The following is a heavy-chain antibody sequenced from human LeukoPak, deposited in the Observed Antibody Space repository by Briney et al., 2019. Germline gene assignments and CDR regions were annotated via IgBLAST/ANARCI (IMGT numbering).Heavy chain of an antibody. CDR3: AKGYGSGSYSVDY. D-gene: IGHD3-10*01. CDR1: GFTFTSYG. Sequence: GGSLRLSCAASGFTFTSYGMHWVRQAPGKGLEWVAVISYDGSDKSYADSVKGRFTISRDNSKNTLYLQMNSLRAEDTSVYYCAKGYGSGSYSVDYWGQGTLVTVSS. V-gene: IGHV3-30*18. J-gene: IGHJ4*02. CDR2: ISYDGSDK.